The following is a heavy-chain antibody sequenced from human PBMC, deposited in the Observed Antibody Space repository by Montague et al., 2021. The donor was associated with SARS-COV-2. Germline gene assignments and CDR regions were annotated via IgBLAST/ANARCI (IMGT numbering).Heavy chain of an antibody. CDR1: GGSISNYY. V-gene: IGHV4-59*01. J-gene: IGHJ6*02. Sequence: SETLSLTCSVSGGSISNYYWTWIRQPPGKGLEWVGYIYYSGSTNYNPSLKSRVTISVDTSKNQFSLRLTSVTAADTAVYYCARINGSGGYSNEAHRRYYYYYGMDVWGQGTTVTVSS. CDR3: ARINGSGGYSNEAHRRYYYYYGMDV. D-gene: IGHD3-10*01. CDR2: IYYSGST.